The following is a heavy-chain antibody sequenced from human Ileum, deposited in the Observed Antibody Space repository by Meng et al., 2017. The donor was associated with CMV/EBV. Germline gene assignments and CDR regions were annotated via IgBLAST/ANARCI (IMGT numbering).Heavy chain of an antibody. D-gene: IGHD3-10*01. Sequence: VVGAGGGVIQPGGSLGLSCVAFGFTFRSNWMLWVRQAPGKGLEWVSRINSDGSSTNYADSVKGRFFISRDNAKNTLYLQMSGLRDEDTAVYFCTRDPRGPGWFDPWGHGTLVTVSS. V-gene: IGHV3-74*01. CDR1: GFTFRSNW. CDR2: INSDGSST. CDR3: TRDPRGPGWFDP. J-gene: IGHJ5*02.